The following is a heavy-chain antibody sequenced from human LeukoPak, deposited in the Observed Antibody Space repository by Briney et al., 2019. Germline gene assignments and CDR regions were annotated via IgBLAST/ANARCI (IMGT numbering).Heavy chain of an antibody. CDR2: ISWDGGST. Sequence: GGSLRLSCAASGFTFDDYAMHWVRQAPGKGLEWVSLISWDGGSTYYADSVKGRFTISRDNSKNSLYLQMNSLRAEDTAVYYCARTRFLEWLPRGRQIDYWGQGTLVTVSS. V-gene: IGHV3-43D*03. J-gene: IGHJ4*02. CDR3: ARTRFLEWLPRGRQIDY. D-gene: IGHD3-3*01. CDR1: GFTFDDYA.